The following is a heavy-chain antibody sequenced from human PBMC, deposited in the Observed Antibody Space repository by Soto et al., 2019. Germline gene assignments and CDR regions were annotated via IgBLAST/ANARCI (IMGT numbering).Heavy chain of an antibody. D-gene: IGHD4-17*01. V-gene: IGHV1-18*01. J-gene: IGHJ4*02. CDR1: GYTFTSYG. CDR3: ARDLSYGDFDY. CDR2: ISAYNGNT. Sequence: ASVKVSCKASGYTFTSYGISWVRQAPGQGLEWMGWISAYNGNTKYAQKLQGRVTMTTDTSTSTAYMELRSLRADDTAVYYCARDLSYGDFDYWGQGTLVTVSS.